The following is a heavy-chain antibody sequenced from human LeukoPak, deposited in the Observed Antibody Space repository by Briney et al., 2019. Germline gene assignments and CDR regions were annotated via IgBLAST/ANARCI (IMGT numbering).Heavy chain of an antibody. CDR2: INPNSGGT. CDR3: ASIRGYSYGYAG. Sequence: ASVKVSCKASGYTFTGYYMHWVRQAPGQGLEWMGWINPNSGGTNYAQKFQGRVTMTRDTSISTAYMELSRLRSDDTAVCYCASIRGYSYGYAGWGQGTLVTVSS. CDR1: GYTFTGYY. V-gene: IGHV1-2*02. D-gene: IGHD5-18*01. J-gene: IGHJ4*02.